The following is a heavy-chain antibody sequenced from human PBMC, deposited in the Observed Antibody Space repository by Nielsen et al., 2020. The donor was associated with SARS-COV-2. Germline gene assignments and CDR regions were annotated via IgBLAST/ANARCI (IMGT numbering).Heavy chain of an antibody. CDR1: GFTFSSYW. Sequence: ESLKISCAASGFTFSSYWMSWVRQAPGKGLEWIGEINHSEGTNYNPSLKSRVSISVDASKRQFSLKLSSVTAADTAVYYCARPGYCTNGVCYFNGMDVWGQGTTVTVSS. CDR2: INHSEGT. J-gene: IGHJ6*02. D-gene: IGHD2-8*01. CDR3: ARPGYCTNGVCYFNGMDV. V-gene: IGHV4-34*01.